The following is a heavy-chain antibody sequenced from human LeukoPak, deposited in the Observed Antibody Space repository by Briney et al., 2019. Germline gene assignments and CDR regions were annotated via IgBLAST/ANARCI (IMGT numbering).Heavy chain of an antibody. J-gene: IGHJ4*02. CDR1: GYTFTSYD. Sequence: GASVKVSCKASGYTFTSYDINWVRQATGQGLEWMGWMNPNSGNTGYAQKFQGRVTMTRDTSTSTVYMELSSLRSEDTAVYYCARDGRYFDWLFFDYWGQGTLVTVSS. CDR3: ARDGRYFDWLFFDY. CDR2: MNPNSGNT. V-gene: IGHV1-8*01. D-gene: IGHD3-9*01.